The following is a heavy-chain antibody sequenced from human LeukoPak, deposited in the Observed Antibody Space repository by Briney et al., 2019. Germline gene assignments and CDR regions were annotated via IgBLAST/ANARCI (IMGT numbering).Heavy chain of an antibody. CDR2: ISSSSSCI. CDR1: GFTFSSYS. V-gene: IGHV3-21*01. J-gene: IGHJ4*02. D-gene: IGHD3-3*01. CDR3: ARWLEWLTHDY. Sequence: GGSLRLSCAASGFTFSSYSMNWVRQAPGKGLEWVSSISSSSSCIYYADSVKGRFTISRDNAKNSLYLQMNSLRAEDTAVYYCARWLEWLTHDYWGQGTLVTVSS.